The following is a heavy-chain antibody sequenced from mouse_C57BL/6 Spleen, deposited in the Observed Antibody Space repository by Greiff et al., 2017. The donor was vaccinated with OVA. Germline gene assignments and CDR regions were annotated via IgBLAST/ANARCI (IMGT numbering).Heavy chain of an antibody. Sequence: QVQLQQPGAELVKPGASVKLSCKASGYTFTSYWMQWVKQRPGQGLEWIGEIDPSDRYTNYNQKFKGKAKLTVDTSSSTAYMQLSSLTSEDSAVYYCARRGYYYGSSYNFDYWGQGTTLTVSS. CDR1: GYTFTSYW. J-gene: IGHJ2*01. V-gene: IGHV1-50*01. CDR2: IDPSDRYT. CDR3: ARRGYYYGSSYNFDY. D-gene: IGHD1-1*01.